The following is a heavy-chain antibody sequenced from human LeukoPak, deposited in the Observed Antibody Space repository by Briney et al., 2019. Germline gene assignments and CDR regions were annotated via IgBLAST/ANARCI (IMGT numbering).Heavy chain of an antibody. J-gene: IGHJ4*02. CDR2: INPNSGGT. CDR1: GYTFTGYY. D-gene: IGHD3-10*01. CDR3: ARARTSMVRGVIIAKTGLRKADYDY. V-gene: IGHV1-2*02. Sequence: ASVKVSCKASGYTFTGYYMHWARQAPGQGLEWMRWINPNSGGTNYAQKFQGRVTMTRDTSISTAYMELSRLRSDDTAVYYCARARTSMVRGVIIAKTGLRKADYDYWGQGTLVTVSS.